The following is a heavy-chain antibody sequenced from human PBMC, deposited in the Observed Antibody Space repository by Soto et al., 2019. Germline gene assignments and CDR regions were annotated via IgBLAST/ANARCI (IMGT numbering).Heavy chain of an antibody. J-gene: IGHJ3*02. CDR3: ARDGLTYYDSSGYYSDAFDI. Sequence: QVQLVESRGGVVQPGRSLRLSCAASGFTFSSYGMHWVRQAPGKGLEWVAVIWYDGSNKYYADSVKGRFTISRDNSKNTLYLQMNSLRAEDTAVYYCARDGLTYYDSSGYYSDAFDIWGQGTMVTVSS. D-gene: IGHD3-22*01. CDR2: IWYDGSNK. CDR1: GFTFSSYG. V-gene: IGHV3-33*01.